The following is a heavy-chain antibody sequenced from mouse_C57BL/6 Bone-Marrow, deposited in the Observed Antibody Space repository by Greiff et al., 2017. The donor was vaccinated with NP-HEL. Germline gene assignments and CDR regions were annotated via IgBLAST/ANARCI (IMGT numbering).Heavy chain of an antibody. J-gene: IGHJ1*03. Sequence: EVKVEESGPGLVKPSQSLSLTCPVTGYSITSGYYWNWIRQFPGNKLEWMGYISYDGSNNYNPSLKNRISITRDTSKNQFFLKLNSLTTEDTAAYYCARPPLPPLWYFDVWGTGTTVTVSS. CDR3: ARPPLPPLWYFDV. D-gene: IGHD2-10*01. CDR2: ISYDGSN. CDR1: GYSITSGYY. V-gene: IGHV3-6*01.